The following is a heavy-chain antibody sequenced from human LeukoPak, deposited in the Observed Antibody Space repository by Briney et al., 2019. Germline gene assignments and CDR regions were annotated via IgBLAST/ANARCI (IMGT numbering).Heavy chain of an antibody. CDR1: GFSFSSYA. J-gene: IGHJ6*03. V-gene: IGHV3-30*04. D-gene: IGHD3-10*01. CDR3: AVLTTLHIAVRPGDEYMDV. CDR2: ISYDGNDK. Sequence: GGSLRLSCATSGFSFSSYAFYWIRQAPGKGLEWLTLISYDGNDKYYADSVKGRFSISRDNSKSMVFLQMNSLRPEDTAVYFCAVLTTLHIAVRPGDEYMDVWGKGTTVTVSS.